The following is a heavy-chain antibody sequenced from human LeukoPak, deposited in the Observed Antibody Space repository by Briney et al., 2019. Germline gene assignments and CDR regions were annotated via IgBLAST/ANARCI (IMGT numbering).Heavy chain of an antibody. J-gene: IGHJ4*02. D-gene: IGHD5-12*01. CDR1: GFNFSSFV. CDR2: IWYDGSNK. Sequence: GGSLRLSCAASGFNFSSFVMHWVRQAPGKGLEWVAVIWYDGSNKYYADSVKGRFTISRDNSKNTLYLQMNSLSAEDTAVYYCARGPSAYPKCFDYWGQGTLVTVSS. V-gene: IGHV3-33*01. CDR3: ARGPSAYPKCFDY.